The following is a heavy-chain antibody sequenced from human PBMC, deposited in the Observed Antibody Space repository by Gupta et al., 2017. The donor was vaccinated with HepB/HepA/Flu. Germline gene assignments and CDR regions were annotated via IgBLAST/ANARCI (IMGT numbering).Heavy chain of an antibody. J-gene: IGHJ6*02. CDR2: ISYDGRKN. CDR1: GFTFSSYA. V-gene: IGHV3-30*04. Sequence: QVQLVESGGGVVQPGKSLRLSCAASGFTFSSYAMHWVRQAPGKGLEWVALISYDGRKNFYADSVKGRLTISRDNSKNTLYLQMNSLRADDTAVYYCARERNLYGLNVWGQGTTVTVSS. CDR3: ARERNLYGLNV.